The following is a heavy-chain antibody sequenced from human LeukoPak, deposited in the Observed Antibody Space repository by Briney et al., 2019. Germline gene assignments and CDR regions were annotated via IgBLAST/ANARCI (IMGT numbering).Heavy chain of an antibody. D-gene: IGHD3-16*01. Sequence: SETLSLTCTVSGGSISSSSYYWGWIRQPPGKGLEWIGSIYYSGSTYYNPSLKSRVTISVDTSKYQFSLKLSSVTAADTAVYYCARERLRFFGDYDYWGQGTLVTVSS. J-gene: IGHJ4*02. V-gene: IGHV4-39*07. CDR3: ARERLRFFGDYDY. CDR2: IYYSGST. CDR1: GGSISSSSYY.